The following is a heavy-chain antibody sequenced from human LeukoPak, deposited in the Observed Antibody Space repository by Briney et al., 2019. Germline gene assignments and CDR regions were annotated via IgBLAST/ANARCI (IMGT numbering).Heavy chain of an antibody. J-gene: IGHJ4*02. V-gene: IGHV3-23*01. CDR2: ISGSGGST. CDR1: GFTFNTYA. Sequence: GGSLRLPCAASGFTFNTYAMSWVRQAPGKGLEWVSGISGSGGSTYYADSVKGRFTISRDNSKNTLYLQMNSLRAEDTAIYYCAKEDYYDSSGPLGRYYWGQGTLVTVSS. D-gene: IGHD3-22*01. CDR3: AKEDYYDSSGPLGRYY.